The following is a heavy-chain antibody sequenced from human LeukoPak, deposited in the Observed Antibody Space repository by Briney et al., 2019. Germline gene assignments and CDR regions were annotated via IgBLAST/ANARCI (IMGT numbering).Heavy chain of an antibody. J-gene: IGHJ4*02. Sequence: PGGSLRLSCAASGFTFSSYSMNWVRQAPGKGLEWVSYISSSSSTIYYADSVKGRFTISRDNAKNSLYLQMNSLRAEDTAVYYCARGHSYGPGPTPDWGQGTLVTVSS. CDR1: GFTFSSYS. D-gene: IGHD5-18*01. CDR2: ISSSSSTI. V-gene: IGHV3-48*01. CDR3: ARGHSYGPGPTPD.